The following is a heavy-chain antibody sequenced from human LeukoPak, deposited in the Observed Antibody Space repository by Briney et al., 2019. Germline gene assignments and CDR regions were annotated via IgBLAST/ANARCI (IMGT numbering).Heavy chain of an antibody. V-gene: IGHV4-34*01. CDR1: GGSFSGYY. CDR2: INHSGST. D-gene: IGHD3-16*02. CDR3: ARSRCQRRSSYCSHIFDY. J-gene: IGHJ4*02. Sequence: SSETLSLTCAVYGGSFSGYYWSWIRQPPGKGLEWIGEINHSGSTNYNPSLKSRVTISVDTSKNQFSLKLSSVTAADTAVYYCARSRCQRRSSYCSHIFDYWGQGTLVTVSS.